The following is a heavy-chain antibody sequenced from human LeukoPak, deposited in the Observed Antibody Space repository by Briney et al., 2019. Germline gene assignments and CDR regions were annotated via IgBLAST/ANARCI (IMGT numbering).Heavy chain of an antibody. CDR3: TTDPVLRFLEWLKGGNWFDP. V-gene: IGHV3-15*01. Sequence: GGSLRLSCAASGFTFSNAWMSWVRQAPGKGLEWVGRIKSKTDGGTTDYAAPVKGRFTISRDDSKNTLYLQMNSLKTEDTAVYYCTTDPVLRFLEWLKGGNWFDPWGQGTPVTVSS. CDR2: IKSKTDGGTT. J-gene: IGHJ5*02. CDR1: GFTFSNAW. D-gene: IGHD3-3*01.